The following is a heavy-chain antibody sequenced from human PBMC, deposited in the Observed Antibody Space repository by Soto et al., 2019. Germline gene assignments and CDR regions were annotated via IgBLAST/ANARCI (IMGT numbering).Heavy chain of an antibody. V-gene: IGHV3-33*01. J-gene: IGHJ4*02. Sequence: QVQLVESGGGVVQPGRSLRLSCAASGFTFSSYGMHWVRQAPGKGLEWVAVIWYDGSNKYYADFVKGRFTISRDNSKNTLYLQMNSLRAEDTAVYYCARERYCSGGSCYSFDYWGQGTLVTVSS. CDR3: ARERYCSGGSCYSFDY. CDR1: GFTFSSYG. CDR2: IWYDGSNK. D-gene: IGHD2-15*01.